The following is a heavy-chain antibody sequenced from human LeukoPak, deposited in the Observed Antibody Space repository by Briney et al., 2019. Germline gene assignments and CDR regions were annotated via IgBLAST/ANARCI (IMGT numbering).Heavy chain of an antibody. Sequence: ASVRVSCKASGYTFTGYYMHWVRQAPGQGLEWMGWINPNSGGTNYAQKFQGRVTMTRDTSISTAHMELSRLRSDDTAVYYCARHGGYNLRGDFDYWGQGTLVTVSS. D-gene: IGHD5-24*01. J-gene: IGHJ4*02. CDR1: GYTFTGYY. CDR3: ARHGGYNLRGDFDY. CDR2: INPNSGGT. V-gene: IGHV1-2*02.